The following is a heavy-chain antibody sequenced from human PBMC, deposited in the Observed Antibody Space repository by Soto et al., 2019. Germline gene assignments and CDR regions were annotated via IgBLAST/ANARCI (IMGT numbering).Heavy chain of an antibody. CDR2: ISYDGSNK. Sequence: PGGSLRLSCAASGFTFSSYGMHWVRKAPGKGLEWVAVISYDGSNKYYADSVKGRFTISRDNSKNTPYLQMNSLRAENTAVYYCAKDIVATIFYYFDYWGQGTLVTVSS. CDR1: GFTFSSYG. V-gene: IGHV3-30*18. J-gene: IGHJ4*02. CDR3: AKDIVATIFYYFDY. D-gene: IGHD5-12*01.